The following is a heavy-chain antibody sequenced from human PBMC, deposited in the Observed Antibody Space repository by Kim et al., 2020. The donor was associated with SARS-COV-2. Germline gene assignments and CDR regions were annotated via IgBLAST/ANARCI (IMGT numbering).Heavy chain of an antibody. Sequence: KFQGRVTITADKSTSTAYMELSSLRSEDTAVYYCAREGDDYGARRGVFDYWGQGTLVTVSS. CDR3: AREGDDYGARRGVFDY. D-gene: IGHD4-17*01. J-gene: IGHJ4*02. V-gene: IGHV1-69*04.